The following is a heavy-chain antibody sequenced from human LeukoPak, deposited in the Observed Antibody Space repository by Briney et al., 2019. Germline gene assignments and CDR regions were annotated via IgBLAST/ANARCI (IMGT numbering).Heavy chain of an antibody. D-gene: IGHD5-18*01. CDR3: ARFGTAYYYMDV. CDR2: IYHSGST. Sequence: SETLSLTCTVSGYSITSGYYWGWIRQPPGKGLEWIGSIYHSGSTYYNPSLKSRVTISVDTSKNQFSLKLSSVTAADTAVYYCARFGTAYYYMDVWGKGTTVTVSS. V-gene: IGHV4-38-2*02. J-gene: IGHJ6*03. CDR1: GYSITSGYY.